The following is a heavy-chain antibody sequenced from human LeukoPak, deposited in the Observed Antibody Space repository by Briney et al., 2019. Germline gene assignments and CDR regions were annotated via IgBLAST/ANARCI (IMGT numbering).Heavy chain of an antibody. Sequence: GGSLRLSCAASGFTFSSYWMSWVRQAPGKGLEWVANMKQDGSEKYYVDSVKGRFTISRDNAQNSLYLQMNSLRAEDTAVYYCASLVATRYYFDYWGQGTLVTVSS. CDR3: ASLVATRYYFDY. D-gene: IGHD5-12*01. V-gene: IGHV3-7*01. CDR1: GFTFSSYW. J-gene: IGHJ4*02. CDR2: MKQDGSEK.